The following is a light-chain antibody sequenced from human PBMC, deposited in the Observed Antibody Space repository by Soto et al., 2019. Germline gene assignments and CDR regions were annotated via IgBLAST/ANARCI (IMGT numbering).Light chain of an antibody. Sequence: DIQMTQSPSSLSASVGDRVTITCRASQSISRYLNWYQQKPGKAPKLLIYPASSLQSGVPSRFSGSGSGTDFTLTISSLQPEDSATYYCQQSYSTPRLFTFGQGTNLEI. J-gene: IGKJ2*01. CDR2: PAS. V-gene: IGKV1-39*01. CDR3: QQSYSTPRLFT. CDR1: QSISRY.